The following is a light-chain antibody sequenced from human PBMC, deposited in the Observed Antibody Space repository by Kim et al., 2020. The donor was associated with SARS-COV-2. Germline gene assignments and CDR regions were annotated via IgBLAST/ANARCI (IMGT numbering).Light chain of an antibody. CDR1: QRISSW. CDR2: KAS. CDR3: QQYNSYRT. J-gene: IGKJ1*01. V-gene: IGKV1-5*03. Sequence: SAAVGDRVTITCRGSQRISSWLAWYQQKPGKAPKLLIYKASSLESGVPSRFSGSGSGTEFTLTISSLQPDDFATYYCQQYNSYRTLGQGTKVDIK.